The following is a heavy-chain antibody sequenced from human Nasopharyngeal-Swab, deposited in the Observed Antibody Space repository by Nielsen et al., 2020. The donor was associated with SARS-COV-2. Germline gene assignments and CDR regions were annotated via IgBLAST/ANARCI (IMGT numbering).Heavy chain of an antibody. CDR2: ISRNSTYL. J-gene: IGHJ4*02. CDR3: AREGEYSRFGGY. D-gene: IGHD3-16*01. Sequence: GESLKISCAASGFTFSFYTMHWVRQAPGKGLEWVASISRNSTYLFYAESVTGRFTISRDNAKNSLFLHMSGLRAEDTAVYYCAREGEYSRFGGYWGQGTLLTVSS. CDR1: GFTFSFYT. V-gene: IGHV3-21*01.